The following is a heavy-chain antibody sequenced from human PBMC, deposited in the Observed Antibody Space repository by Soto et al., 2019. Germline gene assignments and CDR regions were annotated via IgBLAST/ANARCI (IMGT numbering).Heavy chain of an antibody. CDR1: GGSISSGGYY. D-gene: IGHD6-13*01. V-gene: IGHV4-31*03. CDR3: AREEAAAGTRSEYFDY. J-gene: IGHJ4*02. CDR2: IYYSGST. Sequence: QVQLQESGPGLVKPSQTLSLTCTVSGGSISSGGYYWSWIRQHPGKGLEWIGYIYYSGSTYYNPSLKSRVTISVDTSKNQFSLKLSSVTAADTAVYYCAREEAAAGTRSEYFDYWGQGTLVTVSS.